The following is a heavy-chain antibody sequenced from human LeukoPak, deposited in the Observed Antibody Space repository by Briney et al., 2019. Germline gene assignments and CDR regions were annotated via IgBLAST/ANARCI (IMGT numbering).Heavy chain of an antibody. V-gene: IGHV3-74*01. J-gene: IGHJ4*02. D-gene: IGHD3-10*01. CDR1: GFTFSNYC. Sequence: PGGSLRVSCTASGFTFSNYCMHWVRQTPGKGLIWVSRICPGGTITNYADSVKGRFSISRDNAKNTLYLQMSSLRAEDTAVYYCARDRGPRTGFMVREAYDYWGQGTLVTVSS. CDR3: ARDRGPRTGFMVREAYDY. CDR2: ICPGGTIT.